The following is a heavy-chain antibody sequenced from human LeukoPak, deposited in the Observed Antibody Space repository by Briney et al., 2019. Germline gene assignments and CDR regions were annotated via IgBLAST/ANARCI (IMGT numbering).Heavy chain of an antibody. V-gene: IGHV3-21*04. Sequence: GGSLRLSCAASGFTFSTYSMNWVRQAPGKGLEWVSSISSSSIYIYYADSVKGRFTISRDNSKNTLYLQMNSLRAEDTAVYYCAKRHSSGYYFFDFWGQGALVTVSS. CDR2: ISSSSIYI. CDR1: GFTFSTYS. J-gene: IGHJ4*02. D-gene: IGHD3-22*01. CDR3: AKRHSSGYYFFDF.